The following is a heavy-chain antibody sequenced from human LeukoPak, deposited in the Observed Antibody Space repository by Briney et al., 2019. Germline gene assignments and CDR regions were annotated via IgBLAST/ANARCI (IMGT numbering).Heavy chain of an antibody. D-gene: IGHD6-13*01. J-gene: IGHJ4*02. CDR2: ISSSSSYI. Sequence: GESLKISCAASGFTFSSYSMNWVRQAPGKGLEWVSSISSSSSYIYYADSVKGRFTISRDNAKNSLYLQMNSLRAEDTAVYYCASPQYSSSWYYFDYWGQGTLVTVSS. CDR3: ASPQYSSSWYYFDY. CDR1: GFTFSSYS. V-gene: IGHV3-21*01.